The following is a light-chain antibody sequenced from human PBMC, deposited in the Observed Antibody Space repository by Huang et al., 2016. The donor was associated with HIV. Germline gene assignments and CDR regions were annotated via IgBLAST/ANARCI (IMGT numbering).Light chain of an antibody. Sequence: EIVLTQSPATLSLSPGERATLSCRATQSIRNRYLAWFQQKPGLAPRLLIYDASNRATGITDRFSGGGSGTDFTLTISRLEPEDFAVYYCQQYGSSSYTFGQGTKLELK. CDR3: QQYGSSSYT. V-gene: IGKV3D-20*01. CDR1: QSIRNRY. CDR2: DAS. J-gene: IGKJ2*01.